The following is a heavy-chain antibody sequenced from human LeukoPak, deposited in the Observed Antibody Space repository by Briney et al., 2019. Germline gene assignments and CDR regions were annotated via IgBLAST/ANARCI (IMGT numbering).Heavy chain of an antibody. V-gene: IGHV3-30-3*01. D-gene: IGHD3-22*01. CDR3: ARGPQKNGHSSGYPGYFDY. CDR2: ISYDGSNK. J-gene: IGHJ4*02. CDR1: GFTFSSYA. Sequence: PGRSLRLSCAASGFTFSSYAMHWVRQAPGKGLEWVAVISYDGSNKYYADSVKGRFTISRDNSKNTLYLQMNSLRAEDTAVYYCARGPQKNGHSSGYPGYFDYWGQGTLVTVSS.